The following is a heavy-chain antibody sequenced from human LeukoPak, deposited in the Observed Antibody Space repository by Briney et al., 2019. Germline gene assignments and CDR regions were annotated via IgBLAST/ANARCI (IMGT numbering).Heavy chain of an antibody. CDR1: GHSITSNNR. Sequence: SETLSLTCAVSGHSITSNNRWSWVRQPPGKGLEWIGEVYHSGSTNYHPSLKSRVTITVDKSNNQFSLKLTSVTAADTAVYYCARDSDLTGYFSRFYYGLVVWGKGTTVTVSS. CDR3: ARDSDLTGYFSRFYYGLVV. D-gene: IGHD3-9*01. V-gene: IGHV4-4*02. CDR2: VYHSGST. J-gene: IGHJ6*04.